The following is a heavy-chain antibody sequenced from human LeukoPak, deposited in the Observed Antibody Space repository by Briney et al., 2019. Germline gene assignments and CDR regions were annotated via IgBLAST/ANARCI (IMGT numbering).Heavy chain of an antibody. D-gene: IGHD1-14*01. J-gene: IGHJ4*02. Sequence: PSETLSLTCAIYGESFTDHHLSWIRQPPGKGLEWIGEISHDEGTNYNPSLKSRVTISLDTSKNQFSLKLTSVTAADTAVYYCAGGPDSRKTGYWGPGTLVTVSS. CDR3: AGGPDSRKTGY. V-gene: IGHV4-34*01. CDR2: ISHDEGT. CDR1: GESFTDHH.